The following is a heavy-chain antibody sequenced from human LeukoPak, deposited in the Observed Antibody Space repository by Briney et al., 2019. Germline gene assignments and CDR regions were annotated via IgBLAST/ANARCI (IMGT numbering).Heavy chain of an antibody. CDR1: GVSISSYY. J-gene: IGHJ6*03. CDR3: ARDGYCSGGSCYTYTPYYYYYMDV. Sequence: SETLSLTCTVSGVSISSYYWSWLRQPAGKGLEGVGRIYSSGSITYNPSLKSRVTISVDKSKNQFSLKLSSLAGADTAVYYCARDGYCSGGSCYTYTPYYYYYMDVWGKGTTVTVSS. D-gene: IGHD2-15*01. V-gene: IGHV4-4*07. CDR2: IYSSGSI.